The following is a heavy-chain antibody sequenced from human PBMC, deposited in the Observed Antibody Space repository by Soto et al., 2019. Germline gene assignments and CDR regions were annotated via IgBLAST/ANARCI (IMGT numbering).Heavy chain of an antibody. J-gene: IGHJ6*02. Sequence: GGSLRLSCAASGFTFSSYGMHWVRQAPGKGLEWVAVISYDGSNKYYADSVKGRFTISRDNSKNTLYLQMNSLRAEDTAVYYCAKAHVVVVADRVYYYGMDVWGQGTTVTVSS. CDR1: GFTFSSYG. D-gene: IGHD2-15*01. CDR3: AKAHVVVVADRVYYYGMDV. CDR2: ISYDGSNK. V-gene: IGHV3-30*18.